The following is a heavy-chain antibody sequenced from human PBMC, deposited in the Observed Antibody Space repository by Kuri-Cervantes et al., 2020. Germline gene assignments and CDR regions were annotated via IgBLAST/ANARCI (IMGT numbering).Heavy chain of an antibody. CDR1: GGSISSNNYY. CDR2: IYYSGST. Sequence: GSLRLSCTVSGGSISSNNYYWGWIRQPPGKGLEWIGNIYYSGSTYYNPSLKSRVTISVDTSKNQFSLKLSSVTAADTAVYYCAREIAAAGTSWFDPWGQGTLVTVSS. V-gene: IGHV4-39*02. CDR3: AREIAAAGTSWFDP. D-gene: IGHD6-13*01. J-gene: IGHJ5*02.